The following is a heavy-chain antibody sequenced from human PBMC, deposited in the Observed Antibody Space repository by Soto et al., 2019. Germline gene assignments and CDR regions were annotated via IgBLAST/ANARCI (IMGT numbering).Heavy chain of an antibody. J-gene: IGHJ5*02. CDR2: IYYSGST. CDR3: ARGRGYSYGLDP. D-gene: IGHD5-18*01. Sequence: TLSLTCTVSGGSISSGGYYWSWFRQHPGKGLEWIGYIYYSGSTYYNPSLKSRVTISVDTSKNQFSLKLSSVTAADTTVYYCARGRGYSYGLDPWGQGTLVTVSS. CDR1: GGSISSGGYY. V-gene: IGHV4-31*03.